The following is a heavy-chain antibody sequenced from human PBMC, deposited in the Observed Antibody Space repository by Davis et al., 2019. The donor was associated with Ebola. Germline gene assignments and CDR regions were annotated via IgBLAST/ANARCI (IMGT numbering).Heavy chain of an antibody. V-gene: IGHV4-4*07. CDR3: ARIQDSGSYNRENAFDI. D-gene: IGHD1-26*01. CDR1: GGPISSYY. CDR2: IYTSGST. J-gene: IGHJ3*02. Sequence: PSETLSLTCTVSGGPISSYYWSWIRQPAGKGLEWIGRIYTSGSTNYNPSLKSRVTMSVDTSKNQFSLKLSSVTAADTAVYYCARIQDSGSYNRENAFDIWGQGTMVTVSS.